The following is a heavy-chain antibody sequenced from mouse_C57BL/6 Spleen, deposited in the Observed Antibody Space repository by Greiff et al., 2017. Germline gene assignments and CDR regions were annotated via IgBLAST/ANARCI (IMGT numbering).Heavy chain of an antibody. V-gene: IGHV1-82*01. CDR3: ASYSNYVDFDY. J-gene: IGHJ2*01. Sequence: VQLQESGPELVKPGASVKISCKASGYAFSSSWMNWVKQRPGKGLEWIGRIYPGDGDTNYNRKFKGKATLTADKSSSTAYMQLSSLTSEDSAVYFCASYSNYVDFDYWGQGTTLTVSS. D-gene: IGHD2-5*01. CDR2: IYPGDGDT. CDR1: GYAFSSSW.